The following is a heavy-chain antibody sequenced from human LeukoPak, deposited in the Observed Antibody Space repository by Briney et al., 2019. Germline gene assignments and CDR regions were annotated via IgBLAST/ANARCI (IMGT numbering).Heavy chain of an antibody. CDR3: TRHPDYDSSCYWITVSDLFDY. D-gene: IGHD3-22*01. Sequence: GGSLRLSCAASLLGFCGSVIHWVGRASGPQLAWVGRIRSKTNIYATAYTPSVKGGFTIPRDDSKNTSPLNMNSLNTENTPVYYCTRHPDYDSSCYWITVSDLFDYWGQGTLVTVSS. V-gene: IGHV3-73*01. CDR2: IRSKTNIYAT. J-gene: IGHJ4*02. CDR1: LLGFCGSV.